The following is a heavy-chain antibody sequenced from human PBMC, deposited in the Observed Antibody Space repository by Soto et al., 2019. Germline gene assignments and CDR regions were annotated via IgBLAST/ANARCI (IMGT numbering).Heavy chain of an antibody. CDR2: IYYSGST. D-gene: IGHD6-13*01. CDR1: VGSISCYY. Sequence: PSETLSLTCTVSVGSISCYYWSWIRQPPGKRLEWIGYIYYSGSTNYNPSLKSRVTISVDTSKNQFSLKLSSVAAADTAVYYCARKNFMYGSRRYFFYYCGQGTLVTVS. V-gene: IGHV4-59*08. CDR3: ARKNFMYGSRRYFFYY. J-gene: IGHJ4*02.